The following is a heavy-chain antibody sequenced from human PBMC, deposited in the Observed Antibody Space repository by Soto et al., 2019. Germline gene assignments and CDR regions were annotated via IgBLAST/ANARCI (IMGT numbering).Heavy chain of an antibody. CDR1: GGSISSRTSY. CDR3: AREGGGGVDC. J-gene: IGHJ4*02. Sequence: QVQLQESGPGLVKPSQTLSLTCTVSGGSISSRTSYWSWIRQHPGKGLEWIGYIYYGGDSFYNPSLKSRVTIAIDTSETHFSLKLNSVTAADTAVYFGAREGGGGVDCWGQGTLVTVAS. D-gene: IGHD1-26*01. CDR2: IYYGGDS. V-gene: IGHV4-31*03.